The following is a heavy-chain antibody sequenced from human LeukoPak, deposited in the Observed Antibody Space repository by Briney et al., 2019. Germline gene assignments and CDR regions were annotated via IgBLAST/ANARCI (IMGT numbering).Heavy chain of an antibody. V-gene: IGHV4-39*01. J-gene: IGHJ5*02. D-gene: IGHD6-19*01. Sequence: SETLSLTCTVSGGSISSSSYYWGWIRQPPGKGLEWIGSIYYSGSTYYNPSLKSRVTISVDTSKNQFSLKLSSVTAADTAVYYCAISSSAWDGHGIHWFDPWGQGTLVTVSS. CDR1: GGSISSSSYY. CDR2: IYYSGST. CDR3: AISSSAWDGHGIHWFDP.